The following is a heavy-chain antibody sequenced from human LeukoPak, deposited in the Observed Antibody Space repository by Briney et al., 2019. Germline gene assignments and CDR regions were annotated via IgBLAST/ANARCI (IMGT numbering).Heavy chain of an antibody. Sequence: GGSLRLSFAASGFTFSSYAMTWVRQAPGKGLECVSAITGGGGGTYYADSVKGRFTSSRDNSKNTVYLQMNSLRADDSAVYYCAKGRVGYCSGSNCYAFDHWGQGTLVTVSS. CDR1: GFTFSSYA. V-gene: IGHV3-23*01. J-gene: IGHJ4*02. CDR2: ITGGGGGT. D-gene: IGHD2-15*01. CDR3: AKGRVGYCSGSNCYAFDH.